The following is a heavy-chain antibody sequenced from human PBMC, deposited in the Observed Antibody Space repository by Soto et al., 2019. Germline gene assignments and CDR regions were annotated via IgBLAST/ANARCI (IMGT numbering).Heavy chain of an antibody. CDR3: AREEVSRPNTYHGLDV. CDR1: GFTFNTYT. CDR2: ISSRSIYI. Sequence: EVQLVESGGGLVKPGGSLRLSCAASGFTFNTYTMNWVCQAPGKGLEWVSSISSRSIYIYYADSVTGRFTISRDDARNSLYLQMNSLRAEDTAVYYCAREEVSRPNTYHGLDVWGQGTTVTVSS. V-gene: IGHV3-21*01. J-gene: IGHJ6*02.